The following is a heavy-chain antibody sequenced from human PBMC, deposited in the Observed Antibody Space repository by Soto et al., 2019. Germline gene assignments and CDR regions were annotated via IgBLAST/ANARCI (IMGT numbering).Heavy chain of an antibody. CDR3: ARDSPSKGPSGSEGALDI. CDR2: IYYSGST. D-gene: IGHD3-10*01. Sequence: SETLSLTCTVCGGCISSGAHYWCWIRQHPGKGLEWIGFIYYSGSTYYSPSLKSRVALSIDTSKNQFSLRLTSVTAADTAVYYCARDSPSKGPSGSEGALDIWGQGTMLTVSS. J-gene: IGHJ3*02. CDR1: GGCISSGAHY. V-gene: IGHV4-31*03.